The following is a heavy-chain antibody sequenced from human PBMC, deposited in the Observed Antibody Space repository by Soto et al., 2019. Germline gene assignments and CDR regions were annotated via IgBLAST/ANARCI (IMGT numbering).Heavy chain of an antibody. J-gene: IGHJ4*02. CDR3: TIAAGGAATISVY. CDR2: ISAYSGKT. V-gene: IGHV1-18*01. Sequence: VQLLQSGAEVRKHGASVKVSCTASGYTFTNYGFSWVRQAPGQGLEWMGWISAYSGKTNYAQKVQGRVAMTTDTFTSTVYMELRSLRSDDTAVYYCTIAAGGAATISVYWGQGTLVTVSS. D-gene: IGHD6-25*01. CDR1: GYTFTNYG.